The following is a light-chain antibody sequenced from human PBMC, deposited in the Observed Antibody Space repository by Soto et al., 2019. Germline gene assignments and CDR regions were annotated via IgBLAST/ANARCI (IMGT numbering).Light chain of an antibody. CDR3: QHYGSSPT. V-gene: IGKV3-20*01. J-gene: IGKJ1*01. CDR2: GSS. CDR1: QSLSGSY. Sequence: EIVLTQSPGTLSLSPGEGATLSCRASQSLSGSYLAWYQQKPGQAPRLLIYGSSSRATGIPDRFSGSGSGTDFTLTVSRLAPEDFAVYYCQHYGSSPTFGQGTKVEIK.